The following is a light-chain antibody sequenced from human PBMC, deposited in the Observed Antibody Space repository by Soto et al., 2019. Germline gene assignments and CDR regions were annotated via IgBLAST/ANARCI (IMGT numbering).Light chain of an antibody. CDR3: CSYAADYSLV. CDR2: DAS. J-gene: IGLJ3*02. CDR1: SSNVGDYNY. V-gene: IGLV2-11*01. Sequence: QSALTQPRSVSASPGQSVTISCTGTSSNVGDYNYVSWYQQNPGKAPKLMIYDASKRPSGVPDRFSGSKSGNAASLTISGIQADDEADYYCCSYAADYSLVFGGGTKLTVL.